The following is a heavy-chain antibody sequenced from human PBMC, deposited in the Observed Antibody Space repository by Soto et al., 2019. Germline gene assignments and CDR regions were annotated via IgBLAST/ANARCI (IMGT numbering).Heavy chain of an antibody. Sequence: PGCSMKLSCAASGFSFKNYLVTLLLKNPGKGLDWVANIKQDGSEKYYLDSLKGRFTISRDNAKNSVYLLMNSLRAEDTAVYYCARGKDGRRAGTYYFDMDVWGKGTTVTVSS. D-gene: IGHD1-1*01. J-gene: IGHJ6*03. V-gene: IGHV3-7*01. CDR3: ARGKDGRRAGTYYFDMDV. CDR1: GFSFKNYL. CDR2: IKQDGSEK.